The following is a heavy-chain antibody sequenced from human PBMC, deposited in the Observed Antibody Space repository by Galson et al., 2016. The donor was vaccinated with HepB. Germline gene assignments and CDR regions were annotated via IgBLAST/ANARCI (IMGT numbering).Heavy chain of an antibody. CDR3: ASLPGQQQLVTGAAGFFF. V-gene: IGHV4-39*01. CDR2: LFHSGNT. J-gene: IGHJ3*01. CDR1: GDSISGTPYF. D-gene: IGHD6-19*01. Sequence: ETLSLTCTVSGDSISGTPYFWGWIRQPPRKGLEWIGSLFHSGNTFYNPSLKSRATMSIDTSKNQFSLRLRSVTAADTAVYFWASLPGQQQLVTGAAGFFFWGPGTMVAVSS.